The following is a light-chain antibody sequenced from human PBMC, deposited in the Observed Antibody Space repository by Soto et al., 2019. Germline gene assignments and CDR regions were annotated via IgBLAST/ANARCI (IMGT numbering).Light chain of an antibody. CDR2: DND. V-gene: IGLV1-51*01. CDR1: SSNIGNNY. Sequence: QSVLTQPPSVSAAPGQTVTISCSGSSSNIGNNYVSWYQQLPGTAPKLLIYDNDKRPSGIPDRFSGSKSGTSATLGVTGLQTGDEADYYCATCDGSLSAGVFGGGTKLTVL. J-gene: IGLJ2*01. CDR3: ATCDGSLSAGV.